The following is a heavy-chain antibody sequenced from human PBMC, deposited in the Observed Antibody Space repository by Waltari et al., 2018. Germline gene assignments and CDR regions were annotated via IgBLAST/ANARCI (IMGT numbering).Heavy chain of an antibody. CDR3: ARVRIAAAGRYFDY. CDR1: GFTVSSNY. V-gene: IGHV3-53*01. J-gene: IGHJ4*02. Sequence: EVQLVESGGGLIQPGGSLRLSCAASGFTVSSNYMSWVRQAPGKGVEWVSVIYSGGSTYYADSVKGRFTISRDNSKNTLYLQMNSLRAEDTAVYYCARVRIAAAGRYFDYWGQGTLVTVSS. CDR2: IYSGGST. D-gene: IGHD6-13*01.